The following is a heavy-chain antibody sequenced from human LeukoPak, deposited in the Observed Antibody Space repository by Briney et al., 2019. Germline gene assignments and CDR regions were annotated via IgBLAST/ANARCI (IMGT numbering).Heavy chain of an antibody. J-gene: IGHJ4*02. V-gene: IGHV4-59*10. Sequence: PSETLSLTCAVYGGSFSGYYWSWIRQPPGKGLEWIGRIYSSGSTNYSPSLKSRVTMSVDTSKNQFSLKLSSVTAADTAVYYCARGIAVAVDWGQGTLVTVSS. D-gene: IGHD6-19*01. CDR3: ARGIAVAVD. CDR2: IYSSGST. CDR1: GGSFSGYY.